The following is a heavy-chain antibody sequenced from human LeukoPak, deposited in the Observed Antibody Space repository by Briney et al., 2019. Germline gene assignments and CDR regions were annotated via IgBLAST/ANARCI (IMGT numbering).Heavy chain of an antibody. CDR3: ARTNRFLLMDV. J-gene: IGHJ6*02. CDR1: GFTVSSNY. Sequence: GGSLRLSCAASGFTVSSNYMSWVRQAPGKGLEWVSVIYSGGSTYYSDSVKGRFTISRDNSKNTLYLQMNSLRAEDTAAYYCARTNRFLLMDVWGQGTTVTVSS. D-gene: IGHD2-8*01. V-gene: IGHV3-66*01. CDR2: IYSGGST.